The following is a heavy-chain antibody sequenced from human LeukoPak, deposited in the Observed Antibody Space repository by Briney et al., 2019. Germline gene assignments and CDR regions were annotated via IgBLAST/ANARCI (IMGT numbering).Heavy chain of an antibody. V-gene: IGHV1-2*02. CDR1: GYTFTGYY. CDR2: INPNSGGT. CDR3: ARIIRGAAAGNNWFDP. D-gene: IGHD6-13*01. Sequence: ASAKVSCKASGYTFTGYYMHWVRQAPGQGLEWMGWINPNSGGTNYAQKFQGRVTMTRDTSISTAYMELSRLRSDDTAVYYCARIIRGAAAGNNWFDPWGQGTLVTVSS. J-gene: IGHJ5*02.